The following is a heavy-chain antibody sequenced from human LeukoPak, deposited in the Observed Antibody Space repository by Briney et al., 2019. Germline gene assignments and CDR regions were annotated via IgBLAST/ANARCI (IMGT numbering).Heavy chain of an antibody. J-gene: IGHJ3*02. V-gene: IGHV3-7*03. D-gene: IGHD5-18*01. Sequence: GGSLRLSCAVSGFTFSSYWMNWVRQAPGKGMEWVASIRQDGGEKSYVDSGKGRFTISRDNTKNSLYLQINSLRAEDTAVYYCTRRAGDTFSADIWGQGTMVTVSS. CDR2: IRQDGGEK. CDR3: TRRAGDTFSADI. CDR1: GFTFSSYW.